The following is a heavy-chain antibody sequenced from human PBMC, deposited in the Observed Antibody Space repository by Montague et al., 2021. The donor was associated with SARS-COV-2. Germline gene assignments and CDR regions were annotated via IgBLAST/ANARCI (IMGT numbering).Heavy chain of an antibody. CDR1: GGSISSGDYY. D-gene: IGHD3-22*01. Sequence: TLSLTCTVSGGSISSGDYYWSWIRQHPGKGLEWIGYIYYSGSTYYNPSLKSRVTTSVDTSKNQFSLKLSSVTAADTAVYYCARAGTITMIVVVIDAFDIWGQGTMVTVSS. J-gene: IGHJ3*02. CDR2: IYYSGST. V-gene: IGHV4-31*03. CDR3: ARAGTITMIVVVIDAFDI.